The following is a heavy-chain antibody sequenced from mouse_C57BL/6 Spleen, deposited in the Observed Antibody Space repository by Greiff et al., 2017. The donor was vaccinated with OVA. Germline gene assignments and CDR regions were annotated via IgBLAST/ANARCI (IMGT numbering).Heavy chain of an antibody. CDR1: GYTFTSYW. V-gene: IGHV1-52*01. CDR2: IDPSDSET. J-gene: IGHJ1*03. D-gene: IGHD1-1*01. CDR3: ARPYGSSNWYFDV. Sequence: QVQLQQPGAELVRPGSSVKLSCKASGYTFTSYWMHWVKQRPIQGLEWIGNIDPSDSETHYNQKFKDKATLTVDKSSSTAYMQLSSLTSEDSAVYYCARPYGSSNWYFDVWGTGTTVTVSS.